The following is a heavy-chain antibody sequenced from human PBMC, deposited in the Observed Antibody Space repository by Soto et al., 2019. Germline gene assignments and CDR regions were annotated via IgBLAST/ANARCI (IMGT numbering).Heavy chain of an antibody. CDR1: GYTFITYY. CDR2: INPSGGNT. CDR3: ARQRYSNGWYPFDS. V-gene: IGHV1-46*01. D-gene: IGHD6-19*01. Sequence: ASVKVSCKASGYTFITYYIHWVRQAPGQGLEWMGIINPSGGNTAYAQKFQGRVTMTRDTSTSTVYMELSSLRSEDTAVYYCARQRYSNGWYPFDSWSQGILVTVSS. J-gene: IGHJ4*02.